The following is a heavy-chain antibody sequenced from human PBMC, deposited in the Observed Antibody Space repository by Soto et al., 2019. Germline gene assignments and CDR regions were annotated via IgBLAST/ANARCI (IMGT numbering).Heavy chain of an antibody. V-gene: IGHV3-33*01. CDR2: VWFDGGNK. D-gene: IGHD4-17*01. Sequence: QVQLVASGGGVVQPGTSLRLSCEASGFTFSDHAMHWVRQAPGKGLEWVAVVWFDGGNKFYTDSVKGRFTISRDNSKNTLCLQMNSLRVVDTAVYYCARAPAGDYTLYHYYTMDVWGQGTPVTVSS. CDR3: ARAPAGDYTLYHYYTMDV. J-gene: IGHJ6*02. CDR1: GFTFSDHA.